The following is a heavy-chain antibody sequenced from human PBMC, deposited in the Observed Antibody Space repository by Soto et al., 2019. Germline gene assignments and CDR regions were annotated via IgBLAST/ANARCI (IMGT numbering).Heavy chain of an antibody. CDR3: AKLWGSYFES. V-gene: IGHV3-53*01. D-gene: IGHD2-21*01. CDR2: IYTRGTT. CDR1: GFSVNNNY. Sequence: GGSLRLSCSASGFSVNNNYMTWVRQAPGRRPEWVAVIYTRGTTHYADFATGRFTFSSDNSKNTLYLQMDSLRPEDTAVYYCAKLWGSYFESWGPGTLVTVSS. J-gene: IGHJ4*02.